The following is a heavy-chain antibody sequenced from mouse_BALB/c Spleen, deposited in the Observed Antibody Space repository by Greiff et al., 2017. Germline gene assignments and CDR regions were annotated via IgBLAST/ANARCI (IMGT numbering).Heavy chain of an antibody. J-gene: IGHJ2*01. CDR1: GFTFSSFG. Sequence: EVKLVESGGGLVQPGGSRKLSCAASGFTFSSFGMHWVRQAPEKGLEWVAYISSGSSTIYYADTVKGRFTISRDNPKNTLFLQMTSLRSEDTAMYYCAKNYRNYFDYWGQGTTLTVSS. D-gene: IGHD2-14*01. CDR3: AKNYRNYFDY. CDR2: ISSGSSTI. V-gene: IGHV5-17*02.